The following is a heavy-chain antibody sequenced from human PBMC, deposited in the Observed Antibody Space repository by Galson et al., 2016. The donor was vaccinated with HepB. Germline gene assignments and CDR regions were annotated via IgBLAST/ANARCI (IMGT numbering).Heavy chain of an antibody. CDR3: ARVSSSWFRSYWYFDL. D-gene: IGHD6-13*01. J-gene: IGHJ2*01. CDR1: GFSFSNYG. CDR2: IWYDGSNK. Sequence: SLRLSCAASGFSFSNYGMYWVRQAPGKGLEWVTVIWYDGSNKYYADSVKGRFTISRDNSKNTLYLQMSSLRAEDTAVYYCARVSSSWFRSYWYFDLWGRGTLGTVSS. V-gene: IGHV3-33*01.